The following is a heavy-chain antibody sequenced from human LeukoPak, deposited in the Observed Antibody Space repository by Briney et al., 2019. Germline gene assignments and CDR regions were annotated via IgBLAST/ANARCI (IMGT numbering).Heavy chain of an antibody. CDR1: GFTFSSYS. V-gene: IGHV3-21*01. D-gene: IGHD6-6*01. Sequence: RTGGSLRLSCAASGFTFSSYSKNWVSQAPGKGLEWVSSISSSSYIYYADSVKGRFTISRDNAKNSLYLQMNSLRAEDTAVYYCARVYSSSFDYWGQGTLVTVSS. CDR3: ARVYSSSFDY. J-gene: IGHJ4*02. CDR2: ISSSSYI.